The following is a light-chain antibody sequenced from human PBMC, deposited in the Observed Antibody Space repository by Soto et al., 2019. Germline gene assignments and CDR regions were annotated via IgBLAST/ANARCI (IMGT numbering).Light chain of an antibody. CDR3: DSYAGGNNWV. CDR1: IDDVGTYNY. CDR2: QVT. Sequence: QSALTQPPSASGSPGQSVTISCTGTIDDVGTYNYVSWYQQHPGKDPKLIIYQVTRRPSGVPDRFSGSKSGNTASLAVSGLQAEDEAVYYFDSYAGGNNWVFGGGTKLTVL. V-gene: IGLV2-8*01. J-gene: IGLJ3*02.